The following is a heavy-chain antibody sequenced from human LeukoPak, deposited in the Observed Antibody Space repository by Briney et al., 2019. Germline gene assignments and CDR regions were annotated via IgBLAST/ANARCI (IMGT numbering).Heavy chain of an antibody. Sequence: ASVKVSCKASGYTFTSYYMHWVRQAPGQGFEWMGVINPSDGNTKYAQRFQGRVTMTRDTSTSTVYVELSSLRSDDTAVYYCVRVDLRGLCAFDIWGQGTMVTVSS. J-gene: IGHJ3*02. D-gene: IGHD3-10*01. CDR1: GYTFTSYY. CDR3: VRVDLRGLCAFDI. CDR2: INPSDGNT. V-gene: IGHV1-46*01.